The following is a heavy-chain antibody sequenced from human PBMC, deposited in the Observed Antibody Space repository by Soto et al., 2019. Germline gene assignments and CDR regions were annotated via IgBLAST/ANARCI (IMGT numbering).Heavy chain of an antibody. J-gene: IGHJ3*02. CDR1: GFTFSSYG. CDR2: IWYDGSNK. D-gene: IGHD6-13*01. V-gene: IGHV3-33*01. CDR3: ARERSDSSWSIDAFDI. Sequence: QVQLVESGGGVVQPGRSLRLSCAASGFTFSSYGMHWVRQAPGKGLEWVAVIWYDGSNKYYADSVKGRFTISRDNSKNKLYLKMDSLRADDTAVYYCARERSDSSWSIDAFDIWGQGTMVTVSS.